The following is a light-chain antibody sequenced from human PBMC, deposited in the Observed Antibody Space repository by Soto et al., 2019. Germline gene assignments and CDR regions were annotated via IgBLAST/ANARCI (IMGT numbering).Light chain of an antibody. CDR3: QQYSSWPFT. Sequence: EIVVAQSPATLSVSPGERVTLSCTASQYVSSSFAWYQQRPGRAPRLLIYDTSTRAPGIPARFSGNGSGTECTLTISSLQSEDFAVYYCQQYSSWPFTFGPGTKVAIE. J-gene: IGKJ3*01. CDR1: QYVSSS. V-gene: IGKV3-15*01. CDR2: DTS.